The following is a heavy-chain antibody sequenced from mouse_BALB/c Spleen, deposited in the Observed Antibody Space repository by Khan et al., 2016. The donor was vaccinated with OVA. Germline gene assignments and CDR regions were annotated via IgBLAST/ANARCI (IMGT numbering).Heavy chain of an antibody. Sequence: EVQLVESGGDLVKPGGSLKLSCAASGFTFSSYSMSWVRQTPDKSLEWVATISSGGDYTYYPDSVKGRFTISRDNSKNTLYLQMSSLKSEDTAMYYCASDLTGSFAYWGQGTLVTVSA. J-gene: IGHJ3*01. CDR3: ASDLTGSFAY. D-gene: IGHD4-1*01. V-gene: IGHV5-6*01. CDR1: GFTFSSYS. CDR2: ISSGGDYT.